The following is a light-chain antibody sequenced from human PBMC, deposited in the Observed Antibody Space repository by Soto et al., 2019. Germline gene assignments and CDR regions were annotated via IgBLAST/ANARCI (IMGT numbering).Light chain of an antibody. CDR3: QQYHNWPWT. J-gene: IGKJ1*01. CDR2: GTS. CDR1: QSVRNN. V-gene: IGKV3-15*01. Sequence: ILMTQSPATLSVSPGERATLSCRASQSVRNNLAWYQQKPGQAPRLLIYGTSTRATGIPARFSGSESGTEFTLTISSLQSEDFAVYYCQQYHNWPWTFGQGTTVEIK.